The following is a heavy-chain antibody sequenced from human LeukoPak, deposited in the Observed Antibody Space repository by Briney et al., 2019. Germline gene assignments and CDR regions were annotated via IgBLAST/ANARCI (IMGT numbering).Heavy chain of an antibody. CDR2: INGGST. CDR3: AKSVYGSGNY. J-gene: IGHJ4*02. D-gene: IGHD3-10*01. V-gene: IGHV3-23*01. Sequence: GGSLRLSCAASGLTFSNYGLSWVRQAPGKGLEWVSSINGGSTYYADSVKGRFTISRDDFKNTLYLQMNSLRAEDTAIYYCAKSVYGSGNYWGQGTLVTVSS. CDR1: GLTFSNYG.